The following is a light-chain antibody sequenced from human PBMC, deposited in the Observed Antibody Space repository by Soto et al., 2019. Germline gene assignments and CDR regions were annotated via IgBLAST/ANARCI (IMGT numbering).Light chain of an antibody. CDR1: QTVRNNY. Sequence: EFVLTQSPGTLSLSPGARAPLSCRASQTVRNNYLAWSQQKPGQAPRLLIYDASSRATGIPARFSGSGSGTEFTLTITRLEPEDSAVYFCQHYGYSQWTFGQGTKVDIK. J-gene: IGKJ1*01. V-gene: IGKV3-20*01. CDR2: DAS. CDR3: QHYGYSQWT.